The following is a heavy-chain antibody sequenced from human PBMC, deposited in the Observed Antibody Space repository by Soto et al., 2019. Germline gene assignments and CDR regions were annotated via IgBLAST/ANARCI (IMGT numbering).Heavy chain of an antibody. V-gene: IGHV1-2*04. CDR2: IDPNSGGT. CDR1: GYTFTACY. J-gene: IGHJ5*01. D-gene: IGHD1-26*01. Sequence: QVQLVQSGAEVKKPGASVKVSCKASGYTFTACYIHWVRQAPGQGLEWMGWIDPNSGGTNYAQKFQGWVTMSRDTSINTAYMELSRLRSDGTAVYYCGRTISGSDCLFDSWGQGTLVTVSS. CDR3: GRTISGSDCLFDS.